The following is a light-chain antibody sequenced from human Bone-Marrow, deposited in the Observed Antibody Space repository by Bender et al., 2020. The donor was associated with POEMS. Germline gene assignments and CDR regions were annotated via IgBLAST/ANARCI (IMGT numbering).Light chain of an antibody. CDR3: TSYTPIGPTYV. CDR2: DVT. J-gene: IGLJ1*01. CDR1: SSDLGSYNY. V-gene: IGLV2-14*03. Sequence: QSALTQPASVSGSLGQSITISCTGTSSDLGSYNYVSWYQQHPGKAPKLIIFDVTRRPSGVSDRFSGSKSGNTASLTISGLQAEDEADYYCTSYTPIGPTYVFGTGTKVFVL.